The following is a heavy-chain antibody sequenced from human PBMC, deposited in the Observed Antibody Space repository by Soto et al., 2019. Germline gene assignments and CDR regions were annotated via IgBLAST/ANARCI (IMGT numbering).Heavy chain of an antibody. J-gene: IGHJ4*02. D-gene: IGHD6-13*01. V-gene: IGHV5-10-1*01. CDR2: IDPSDSYT. CDR3: AKDRERDAWYEDY. Sequence: PGESLKISCKGSGYSFTSYWISWVRQMPGKGLEWMGRIDPSDSYTNYSPSFQGHVTISADKSISTAYLQWSSLKASDTAVYYCAKDRERDAWYEDYWGQGTLVTVSS. CDR1: GYSFTSYW.